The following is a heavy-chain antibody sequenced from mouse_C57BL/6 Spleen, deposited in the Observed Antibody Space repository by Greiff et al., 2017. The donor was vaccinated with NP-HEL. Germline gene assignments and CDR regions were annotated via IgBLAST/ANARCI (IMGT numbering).Heavy chain of an antibody. CDR2: IHPNSGST. J-gene: IGHJ2*01. CDR3: ASGGDYDYDGD. Sequence: QVQLKQPGAELVKPGASVKLSCKASGYTFTSYWMHWVKQRPGQGLEWIGMIHPNSGSTNYNEKFKSKATLTVDKSSSTAYMQLSSLTSEDAAVYYCASGGDYDYDGDWGQGTTLTVSS. D-gene: IGHD2-4*01. CDR1: GYTFTSYW. V-gene: IGHV1-64*01.